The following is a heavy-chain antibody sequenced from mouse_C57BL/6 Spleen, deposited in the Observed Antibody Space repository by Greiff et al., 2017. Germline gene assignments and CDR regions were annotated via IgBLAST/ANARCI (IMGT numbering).Heavy chain of an antibody. CDR1: GYTFTDYN. CDR3: ASGNWDGYAMDY. Sequence: EVQLQESGPELVKPGASVKMSCKASGYTFTDYNMHWVKQSHGKSLEWIGYINPNNGGTSYNQKFKGKATLTVNKSSSTAYMELRSLTSEDSAVYYCASGNWDGYAMDYWGQGTSVTVSS. V-gene: IGHV1-22*01. CDR2: INPNNGGT. J-gene: IGHJ4*01. D-gene: IGHD4-1*01.